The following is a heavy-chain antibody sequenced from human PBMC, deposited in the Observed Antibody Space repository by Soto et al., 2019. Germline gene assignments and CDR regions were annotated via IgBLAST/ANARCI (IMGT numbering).Heavy chain of an antibody. CDR1: GFSFNIYA. V-gene: IGHV3-23*01. D-gene: IGHD3-3*01. Sequence: PGGSLRLSCAASGFSFNIYAMTWVRQAPGKGLEWVSVISGSGGRTYYADSVKGRFTMSRDNSKKTLYLQMNSLRDEDTAVYYCARGLGGVERGFLEWFPCYYYYGMDVWGQGTTVTVSS. J-gene: IGHJ6*02. CDR3: ARGLGGVERGFLEWFPCYYYYGMDV. CDR2: ISGSGGRT.